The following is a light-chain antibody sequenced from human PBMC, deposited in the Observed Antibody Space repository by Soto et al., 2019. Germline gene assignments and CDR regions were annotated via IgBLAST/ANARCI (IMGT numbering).Light chain of an antibody. CDR2: DAS. CDR3: QQRSNWPPVIT. J-gene: IGKJ5*01. Sequence: EIVLTQSPATLSLSPGERATLSCRASQTFSSHLAWYQQKPGQAPRLLIYDASKRATGIPARFSGRGSGTDFTLTSRSLEPEDFAVYYCQQRSNWPPVITFGQGTRLEIK. CDR1: QTFSSH. V-gene: IGKV3-11*01.